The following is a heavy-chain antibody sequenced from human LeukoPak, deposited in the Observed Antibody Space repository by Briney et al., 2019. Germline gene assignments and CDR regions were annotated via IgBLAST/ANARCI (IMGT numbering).Heavy chain of an antibody. CDR3: ARNEGIVVAGTWFDS. CDR1: GFSISGGYH. D-gene: IGHD6-19*01. CDR2: VYHNGNT. V-gene: IGHV4-38-2*01. J-gene: IGHJ1*01. Sequence: SETLSLNCAVSGFSISGGYHWVWIRQPPGKGLEWIGSVYHNGNTLFNTSLKSRVTLSVDSSKNQFSLRLSSVTAADTARYYCARNEGIVVAGTWFDSWGQGTLVFVSS.